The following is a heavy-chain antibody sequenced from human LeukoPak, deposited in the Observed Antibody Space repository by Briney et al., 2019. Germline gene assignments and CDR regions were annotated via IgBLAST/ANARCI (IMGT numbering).Heavy chain of an antibody. CDR3: ARQGQLVDGVYYMDV. Sequence: SETLSLTCTVSGGSISGYYWSWIRQPPGKGLEWIGYIYYSGSTNYNPSLKSRVTISVDTSKNQFSLKLSSVTAADTAVYYCARQGQLVDGVYYMDVWGKGTTVTVSS. CDR2: IYYSGST. V-gene: IGHV4-59*08. J-gene: IGHJ6*03. D-gene: IGHD6-6*01. CDR1: GGSISGYY.